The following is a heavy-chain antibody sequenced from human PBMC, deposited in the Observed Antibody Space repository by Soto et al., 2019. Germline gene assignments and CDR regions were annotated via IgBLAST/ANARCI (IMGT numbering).Heavy chain of an antibody. CDR2: ISAYNGNT. J-gene: IGHJ6*02. D-gene: IGHD1-1*01. CDR1: GYTFTSYG. CDR3: ARALRTLQRPNDYYYYYGMAV. Sequence: ASVKVSCKASGYTFTSYGISWVRQAPGQGLEWMGWISAYNGNTNYAQKLQGRVTMTTDTSTSTAYMELRSLRSDDTAVYYCARALRTLQRPNDYYYYYGMAVWGQGTTVTVSS. V-gene: IGHV1-18*01.